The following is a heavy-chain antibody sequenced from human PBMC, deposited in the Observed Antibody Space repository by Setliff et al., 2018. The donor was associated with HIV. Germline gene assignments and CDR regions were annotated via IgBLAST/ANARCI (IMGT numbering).Heavy chain of an antibody. D-gene: IGHD3-10*01. CDR3: ARAVIRREDRGMWTKLWSAPNHMDV. CDR2: IHYGGGT. J-gene: IGHJ6*03. CDR1: GGSISNYY. Sequence: SETLSLTCSISGGSISNYYWVWIRQSPGKGLEWIGHIHYGGGTYYNPSLESRVSISRDTSKNQFSLNLRDVTAGDTALYYCARAVIRREDRGMWTKLWSAPNHMDVWGKGIPVTVSS. V-gene: IGHV4-59*01.